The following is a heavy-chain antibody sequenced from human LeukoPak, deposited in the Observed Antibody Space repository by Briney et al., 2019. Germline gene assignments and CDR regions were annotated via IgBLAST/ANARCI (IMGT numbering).Heavy chain of an antibody. D-gene: IGHD3-10*01. CDR3: ARVGGSGSYYYYMDV. J-gene: IGHJ6*03. CDR2: INTNTGNP. CDR1: GGTFSSYA. V-gene: IGHV7-4-1*02. Sequence: GASVKVSCKASGGTFSSYAISWVRQAPGQGLEWMGWINTNTGNPTYAQGFTGRFVFSLDTSVSTAYLQISSLKAEDTAVYYCARVGGSGSYYYYMDVWGKGTTVTISS.